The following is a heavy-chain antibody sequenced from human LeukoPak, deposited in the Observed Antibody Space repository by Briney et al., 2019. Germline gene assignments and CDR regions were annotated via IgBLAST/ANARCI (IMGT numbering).Heavy chain of an antibody. Sequence: ASAKVSCKASGYTFTSYGISWVRQAPGQGLEWMGWISAYNGNTNYAQKLQGRVTMTTDTSTSTAYMELRSLRSDDTAVYYCARVEDSGSYYGGGRIGNWFDPWGQGTLVTVSS. J-gene: IGHJ5*02. CDR3: ARVEDSGSYYGGGRIGNWFDP. V-gene: IGHV1-18*01. CDR2: ISAYNGNT. CDR1: GYTFTSYG. D-gene: IGHD1-26*01.